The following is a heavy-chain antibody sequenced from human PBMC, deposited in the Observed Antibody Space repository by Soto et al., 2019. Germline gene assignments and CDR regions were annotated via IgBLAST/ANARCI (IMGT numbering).Heavy chain of an antibody. J-gene: IGHJ6*02. CDR1: GFTFSSYW. CDR2: IKQDGSEK. V-gene: IGHV3-7*05. Sequence: GGSLRLSCAASGFTFSSYWMSWVRQAPGKGLEWVANIKQDGSEKYYVDSVKSRVTISVDTSKNQFSLKLRSVTAADTAVYYCARGIRGYCSGGSCNYDFYYFGMDVWGQGTTVTVSS. CDR3: ARGIRGYCSGGSCNYDFYYFGMDV. D-gene: IGHD2-15*01.